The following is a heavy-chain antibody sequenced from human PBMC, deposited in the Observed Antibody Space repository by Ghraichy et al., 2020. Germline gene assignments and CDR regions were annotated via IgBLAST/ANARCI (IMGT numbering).Heavy chain of an antibody. CDR2: ISYDGINK. V-gene: IGHV3-30-3*01. D-gene: IGHD2-15*01. CDR3: ARDLKSSFWSYYYYAMDV. Sequence: GGSLRLSCAASGFTFSTYAMNWVRQAPGKGLEWVAVISYDGINKYYADSVKGRLTISRDNSKNTLYLQMNSLRADDTAEYYCARDLKSSFWSYYYYAMDVWGQGTTVTVSS. CDR1: GFTFSTYA. J-gene: IGHJ6*02.